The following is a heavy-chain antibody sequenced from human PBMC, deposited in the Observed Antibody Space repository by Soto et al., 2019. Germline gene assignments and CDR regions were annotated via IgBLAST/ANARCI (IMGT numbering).Heavy chain of an antibody. J-gene: IGHJ5*02. CDR3: ARVPASLDP. V-gene: IGHV1-69*02. CDR2: IIPILGIA. Sequence: SVKVSCKASGGTFSSYTISWVRQAPGQGLEWMGRIIPILGIANYAQKFQGRVTITADKSTSTAYMELSSLTSDDTAVYYCARVPASLDPWGQGTLVTVSS. CDR1: GGTFSSYT.